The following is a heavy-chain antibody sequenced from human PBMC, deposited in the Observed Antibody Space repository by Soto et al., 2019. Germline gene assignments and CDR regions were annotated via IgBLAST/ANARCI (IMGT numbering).Heavy chain of an antibody. D-gene: IGHD1-26*01. CDR1: GGSFSGYY. CDR3: ARNSFYSGSYYYYYGMDV. Sequence: QVQLQQWGAGLLKPSETLSLTCAVYGGSFSGYYWSWIRQPPGKGLEWIGEINHSGSTNYNPSPKSRVTITVDTSKNQFSLKLGSVTAADTAVYYCARNSFYSGSYYYYYGMDVWGQGTTVTVSS. J-gene: IGHJ6*02. V-gene: IGHV4-34*01. CDR2: INHSGST.